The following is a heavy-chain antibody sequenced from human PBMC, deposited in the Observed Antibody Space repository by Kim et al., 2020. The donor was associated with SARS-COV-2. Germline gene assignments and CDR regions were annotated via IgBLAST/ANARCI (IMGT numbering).Heavy chain of an antibody. D-gene: IGHD3-3*01. J-gene: IGHJ4*02. V-gene: IGHV3-23*01. CDR3: AIVASKLRFLNCEY. Sequence: YADSLKGRFTISRDNSKNTLYLQLNSLKAEDTAVYYCAIVASKLRFLNCEYWGQGTLVTVSP.